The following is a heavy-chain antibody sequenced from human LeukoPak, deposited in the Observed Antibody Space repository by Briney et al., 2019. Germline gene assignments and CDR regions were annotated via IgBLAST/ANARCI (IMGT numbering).Heavy chain of an antibody. CDR2: IIPIFGTA. V-gene: IGHV1-69*13. CDR3: ARLVVPAANYYYYYYMDV. Sequence: ASVKVSCKASGGTFSSYAISWVRQAPGQGLEWMGGIIPIFGTAKYAQTLHVRVTITADESTSTAYMELSSLRSEDTAVYYCARLVVPAANYYYYYYMDVWGKGTTVTVSS. D-gene: IGHD2-2*01. J-gene: IGHJ6*03. CDR1: GGTFSSYA.